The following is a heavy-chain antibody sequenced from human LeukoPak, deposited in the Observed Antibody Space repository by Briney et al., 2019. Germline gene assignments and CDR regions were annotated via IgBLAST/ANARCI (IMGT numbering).Heavy chain of an antibody. Sequence: PGGSLRLSCVASGFTFSNYWMSWVRQAPGKGLEWVANIKEDESEKYYVDSVKGRFAVSRDNAKNSLYLQMNSLRAEDTAVYYCARGSGWTDYWGQGTLVTVSS. D-gene: IGHD3/OR15-3a*01. J-gene: IGHJ4*02. CDR3: ARGSGWTDY. V-gene: IGHV3-7*05. CDR1: GFTFSNYW. CDR2: IKEDESEK.